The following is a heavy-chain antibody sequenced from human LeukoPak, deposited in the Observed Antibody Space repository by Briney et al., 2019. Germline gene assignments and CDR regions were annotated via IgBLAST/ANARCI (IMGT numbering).Heavy chain of an antibody. J-gene: IGHJ2*01. D-gene: IGHD1-14*01. V-gene: IGHV3-53*05. CDR1: GLTVSSNY. CDR2: LQSDGVT. Sequence: GGSLRLSCAASGLTVSSNYMNWVRQAPGKGLEWVSVLQSDGVTTYADCVKGRFTISRDNSKNTLFLQMNSVRAEDTAVYYCARDPGGWYFDLWGRGTLVTVSS. CDR3: ARDPGGWYFDL.